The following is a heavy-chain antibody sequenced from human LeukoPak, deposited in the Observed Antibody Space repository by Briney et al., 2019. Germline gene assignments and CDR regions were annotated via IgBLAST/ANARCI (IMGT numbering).Heavy chain of an antibody. J-gene: IGHJ4*02. V-gene: IGHV3-48*03. D-gene: IGHD2-15*01. Sequence: QPGGSLRLSCLASGFTFSSYEMNWVRQAPGKGLEWISYISSGGTMKYYADSVKGRFTISRDNARTSLSLQMNSLRAEDTAIYYCAREAAGSFDYWAPGTLVTASS. CDR1: GFTFSSYE. CDR3: AREAAGSFDY. CDR2: ISSGGTMK.